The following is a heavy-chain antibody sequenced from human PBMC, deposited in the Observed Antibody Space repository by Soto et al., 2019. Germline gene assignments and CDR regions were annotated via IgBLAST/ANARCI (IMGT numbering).Heavy chain of an antibody. J-gene: IGHJ4*02. CDR1: GGSFSDFA. D-gene: IGHD3-22*01. CDR3: ARGDIVAVPADLFYYDAYTNYHFDS. V-gene: IGHV1-69*01. CDR2: IIPMFAAT. Sequence: QVQLAQSGAEVRKPGSSVKVSCRASGGSFSDFAFSWVRQAPGQGLEWMGGIIPMFAATKYAQRFQGRVTIAADAAPRSVYLALSSLAAADAAVYYCARGDIVAVPADLFYYDAYTNYHFDSWGQGTLVSVSS.